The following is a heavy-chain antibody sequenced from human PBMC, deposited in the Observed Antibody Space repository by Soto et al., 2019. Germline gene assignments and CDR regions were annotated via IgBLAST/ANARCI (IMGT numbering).Heavy chain of an antibody. CDR2: IIPILGIA. CDR3: ARDRITMVRGVRLAHYFDY. J-gene: IGHJ4*02. D-gene: IGHD3-10*01. V-gene: IGHV1-69*08. Sequence: QVQLVQSGAEVKKPGSSVKVSCKASGGTFSSYTISWVRQAPGQGLEWMGRIIPILGIANYAQKFQCRVTFTADKSTSTADMELSSRRSEYTAVYYCARDRITMVRGVRLAHYFDYWGQGTLVTVSS. CDR1: GGTFSSYT.